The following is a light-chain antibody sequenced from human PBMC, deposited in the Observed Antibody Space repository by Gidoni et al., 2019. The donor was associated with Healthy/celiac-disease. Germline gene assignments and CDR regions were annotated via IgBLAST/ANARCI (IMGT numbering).Light chain of an antibody. CDR3: SSYTSSSTVVV. J-gene: IGLJ2*01. V-gene: IGLV2-14*01. CDR1: SSYVGGYNY. Sequence: QSALTQPASVSGSPGQSITISCTGTSSYVGGYNYVSWYQKHPGKAPKLMIYEFSNRPSGVSNRFSGSKSGNTASLTISGLQAEDEADYYCSSYTSSSTVVVFGGGTKLTVL. CDR2: EFS.